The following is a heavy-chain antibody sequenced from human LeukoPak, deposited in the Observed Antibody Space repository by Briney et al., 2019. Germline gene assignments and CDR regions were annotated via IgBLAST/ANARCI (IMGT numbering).Heavy chain of an antibody. D-gene: IGHD4-17*01. V-gene: IGHV3-23*01. Sequence: GGSLRLSCAASGFTFSSYAMTWVRQAPGKGLEWVSGISGSGGSTYCADSVKGRFTISRDNSKNTLYLQMNSLRAEDTAVYYCAKGSSTVTKNWFDPWGQGTLVTVSS. CDR3: AKGSSTVTKNWFDP. CDR2: ISGSGGST. CDR1: GFTFSSYA. J-gene: IGHJ5*02.